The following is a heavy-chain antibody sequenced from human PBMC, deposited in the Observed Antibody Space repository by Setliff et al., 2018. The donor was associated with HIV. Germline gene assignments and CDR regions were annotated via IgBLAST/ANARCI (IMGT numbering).Heavy chain of an antibody. CDR1: GDSITSRNYH. CDR2: LFYTGST. D-gene: IGHD3-10*01. Sequence: SETLSLTCAVSGDSITSRNYHWDWVRQPPGKGLEWIGSLFYTGSTSCNPSLKSRVTISVDTSKNQFSLELSSVTAADTAVYYCARTLSTMVKTDGYYDYYYMDVWGKGTTVTVSS. V-gene: IGHV4-39*07. CDR3: ARTLSTMVKTDGYYDYYYMDV. J-gene: IGHJ6*03.